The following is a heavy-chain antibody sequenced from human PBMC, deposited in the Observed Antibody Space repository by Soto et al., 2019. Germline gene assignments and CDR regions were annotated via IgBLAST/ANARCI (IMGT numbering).Heavy chain of an antibody. CDR1: GFTFSSYW. CDR3: ARDQREGVGFDY. CDR2: INSDGSST. V-gene: IGHV3-74*01. J-gene: IGHJ4*02. D-gene: IGHD1-26*01. Sequence: EVQLVESGGGLVQPGGSLRLSCAASGFTFSSYWMHWVRQAPGKGLVWVSRINSDGSSTSYADSVKGRFTISRDNAKNTLSLQMNSLRADDTAVYYCARDQREGVGFDYWGQGTLVTVSS.